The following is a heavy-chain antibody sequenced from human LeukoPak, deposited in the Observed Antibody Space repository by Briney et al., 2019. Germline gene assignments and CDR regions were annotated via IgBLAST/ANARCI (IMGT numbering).Heavy chain of an antibody. D-gene: IGHD2-21*02. CDR1: GASISSGGYY. CDR3: ARDLGTAIPYYFNF. J-gene: IGHJ4*02. CDR2: IYYSGST. Sequence: PSETLSLTCTVSGASISSGGYYWNWIRQHPGKGLEWIGYIYYSGSTFYNPSLESRVTISLDTSKNQFSLKLSSVTAADTAVYYCARDLGTAIPYYFNFWGQGTLVTVSS. V-gene: IGHV4-31*03.